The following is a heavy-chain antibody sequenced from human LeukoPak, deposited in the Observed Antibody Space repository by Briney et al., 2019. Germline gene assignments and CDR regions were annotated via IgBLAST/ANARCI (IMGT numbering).Heavy chain of an antibody. CDR1: GASISSTSYF. CDR3: ARGDSTGWFVFYFDF. CDR2: IYYSGST. D-gene: IGHD6-19*01. V-gene: IGHV4-39*07. J-gene: IGHJ4*02. Sequence: ASETLSLTCTVSGASISSTSYFWGWIRQPPGKGLEWIGSIYYSGSTHYNPSLKSRVTMSLDTSKNQFSPKVSSVTAADTAVFYCARGDSTGWFVFYFDFWGQGTLVTVSS.